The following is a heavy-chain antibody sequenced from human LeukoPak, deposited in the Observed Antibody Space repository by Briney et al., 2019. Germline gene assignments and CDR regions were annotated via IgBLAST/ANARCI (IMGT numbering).Heavy chain of an antibody. CDR2: ISTNKGNT. CDR1: GYIFTSYG. J-gene: IGHJ5*02. D-gene: IGHD2-8*01. V-gene: IGHV1-18*01. Sequence: ASVKVSCKASGYIFTSYGISWMRQAPGQGLEWMGWISTNKGNTNYAQRLQGRVTMTTDTSTSTAYMELRSLRSDDTAIYYCVRDIQWRFDPWGQGTLVTVSS. CDR3: VRDIQWRFDP.